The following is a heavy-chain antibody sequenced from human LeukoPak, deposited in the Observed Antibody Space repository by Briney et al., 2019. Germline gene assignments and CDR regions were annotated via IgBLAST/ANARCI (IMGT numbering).Heavy chain of an antibody. CDR1: GGSISSSSYY. J-gene: IGHJ6*02. V-gene: IGHV4-39*07. CDR2: IYYSGST. CDR3: ARGGDSSSLPFYYYYYGMDV. D-gene: IGHD6-13*01. Sequence: PSETLSLTCTVSGGSISSSSYYWGWIRQPPGKGLEWIGSIYYSGSTYYNPSLKSRVTISVDTSKNQFSLKLSSVTAADTAVYYCARGGDSSSLPFYYYYYGMDVWGQGTTVTVSS.